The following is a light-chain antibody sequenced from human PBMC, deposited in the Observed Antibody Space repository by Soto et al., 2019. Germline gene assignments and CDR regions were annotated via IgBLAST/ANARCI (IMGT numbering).Light chain of an antibody. CDR1: SSDVGGFNY. V-gene: IGLV2-14*01. CDR3: SSYTSDNRNYV. J-gene: IGLJ1*01. CDR2: EVS. Sequence: QSALTQPRSVSGSPGQSVTISCTGTSSDVGGFNYVSWYHQHPGTAPKLMIYEVSNRPSGVSRRFSGSKSGNTASLTISGLQAEDEAHYYCSSYTSDNRNYVFGTGTKVTV.